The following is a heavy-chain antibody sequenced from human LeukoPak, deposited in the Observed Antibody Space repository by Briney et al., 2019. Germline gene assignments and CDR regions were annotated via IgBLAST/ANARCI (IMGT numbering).Heavy chain of an antibody. V-gene: IGHV3-21*01. Sequence: GGSLRLSCAASGFTFSSYSMNWVRQAPGKGLEWVSSISSSSSYIYYADSVKGRFTTSRDNAKNSLYLQMNSLRAEDTAVYYCAAGAPAALRFLEWFDYYYGMDVWGQGTTVTVSS. CDR2: ISSSSSYI. CDR1: GFTFSSYS. J-gene: IGHJ6*02. CDR3: AAGAPAALRFLEWFDYYYGMDV. D-gene: IGHD3-3*01.